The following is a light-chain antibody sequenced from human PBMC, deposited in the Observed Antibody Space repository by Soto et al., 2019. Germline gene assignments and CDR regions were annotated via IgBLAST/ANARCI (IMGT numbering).Light chain of an antibody. V-gene: IGKV3-20*01. CDR1: QSVTSSF. CDR2: GAS. Sequence: EIVLTQSPGTVSLSPGERVTLSCRASQSVTSSFLAWYQQKPGQAPRLLISGASSRATGIPDRFSGSGSGTDFTLTISRQEPEDFAVYYCHHYGTSWTFGQGTKLEI. CDR3: HHYGTSWT. J-gene: IGKJ1*01.